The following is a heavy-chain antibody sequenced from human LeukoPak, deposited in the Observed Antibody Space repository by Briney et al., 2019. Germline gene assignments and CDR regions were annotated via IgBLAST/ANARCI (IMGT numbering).Heavy chain of an antibody. CDR2: IYPGDSDT. Sequence: RGESLKISCKGSGYSFTSYWFGWVRQMPGKGLECMGIIYPGDSDTRYSPSFQGQVTISAEKSISTAYLQWSSLKASDTALYYCASRKKGMATAGFDYWGLGTLVTVSS. J-gene: IGHJ4*02. CDR1: GYSFTSYW. V-gene: IGHV5-51*01. CDR3: ASRKKGMATAGFDY. D-gene: IGHD5-24*01.